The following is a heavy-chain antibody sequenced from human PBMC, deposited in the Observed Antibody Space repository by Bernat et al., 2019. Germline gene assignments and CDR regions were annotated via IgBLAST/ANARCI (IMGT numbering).Heavy chain of an antibody. V-gene: IGHV4-39*01. J-gene: IGHJ6*02. CDR2: IYYSGST. CDR3: ARLAPIATRSPAYYYRMEV. CDR1: GGSISSSSYY. Sequence: QLQLQESGPGLVKPSETLSLTCTVSGGSISSSSYYWGWIRQPPGKGLEWIGSIYYSGSTYYNPSLKSRVTISVETSKNPFSLKPSSGTGADTAVEYWARLAPIATRSPAYYYRMEVWGQGTTVTVSS. D-gene: IGHD2-2*02.